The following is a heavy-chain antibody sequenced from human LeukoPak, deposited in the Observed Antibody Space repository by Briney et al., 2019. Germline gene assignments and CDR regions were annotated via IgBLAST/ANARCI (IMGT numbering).Heavy chain of an antibody. Sequence: TGGSLRLSCAASGFTFSSYAMSWVRQAPGKGLEWVSGISGSGGSTYYADSVKGRFTISRDNSKNTLYLQMNSLRAEDTAVYYCAKGDSGYDLSGYYFDYWGQGTLVTVSS. CDR3: AKGDSGYDLSGYYFDY. CDR2: ISGSGGST. J-gene: IGHJ4*02. V-gene: IGHV3-23*01. CDR1: GFTFSSYA. D-gene: IGHD5-12*01.